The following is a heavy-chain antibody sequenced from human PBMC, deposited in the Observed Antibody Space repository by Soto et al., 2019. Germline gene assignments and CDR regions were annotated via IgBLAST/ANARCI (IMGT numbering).Heavy chain of an antibody. D-gene: IGHD6-13*01. Sequence: ASVKVSCKASGYTFSRYAIHWVRQAPGQRLEWMGWINAGNGNTKYSQKFEGRVTLTTDTSANTVYMELSSLRFEDTALYYCARDQQFRNWFDSWGQGTLVTVSS. CDR3: ARDQQFRNWFDS. CDR2: INAGNGNT. CDR1: GYTFSRYA. V-gene: IGHV1-3*01. J-gene: IGHJ5*01.